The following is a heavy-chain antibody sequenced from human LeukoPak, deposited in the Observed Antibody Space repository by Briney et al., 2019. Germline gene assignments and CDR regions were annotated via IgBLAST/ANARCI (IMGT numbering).Heavy chain of an antibody. CDR2: ISYDGSNK. CDR1: GFTFSSYA. J-gene: IGHJ4*02. D-gene: IGHD6-19*01. V-gene: IGHV3-30*04. Sequence: PGGSLRLSCAASGFTFSSYAMHWVRQAPGKGLEWVAVISYDGSNKYYADSVKGRFTISRDNSKNTLYLQMNSLRAENTAVYYCARDGIAVAGRGTYFDYWGQGTLVTVSS. CDR3: ARDGIAVAGRGTYFDY.